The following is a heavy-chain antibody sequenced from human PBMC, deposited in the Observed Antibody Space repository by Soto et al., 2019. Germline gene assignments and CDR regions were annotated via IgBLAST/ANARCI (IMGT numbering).Heavy chain of an antibody. CDR1: GFTFSSYG. Sequence: QVQLVESGGGVVQPGRSLRLSCAASGFTFSSYGMHWVRQAPGKGLEWVAVIWYDGSNKYYADSVKGRFTISRDNSKNTLYLQMNSLRAEDTAVYYCAREAVGATTFDYWGQGTLVTVSS. CDR3: AREAVGATTFDY. CDR2: IWYDGSNK. D-gene: IGHD1-26*01. J-gene: IGHJ4*02. V-gene: IGHV3-33*01.